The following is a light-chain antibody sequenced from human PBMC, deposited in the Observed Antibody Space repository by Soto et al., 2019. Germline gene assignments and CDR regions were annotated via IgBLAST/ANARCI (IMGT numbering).Light chain of an antibody. J-gene: IGKJ5*01. CDR3: QQRSNWPIT. CDR1: RSVSSY. Sequence: EILLTQSPATLSFSPWESATLSCRATRSVSSYLAWYQQKPGQAPRLLIYDASSRPTDIPARFSGSGSGTDFTLTISSLEPEDFALYYCQQRSNWPITLGQGTRLEIK. CDR2: DAS. V-gene: IGKV3-11*01.